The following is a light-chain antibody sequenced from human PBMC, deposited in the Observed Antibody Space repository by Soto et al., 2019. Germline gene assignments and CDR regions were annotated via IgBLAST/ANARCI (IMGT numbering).Light chain of an antibody. V-gene: IGKV3-20*01. CDR1: QSVSSNY. Sequence: ETVRSQSPAALSVSPGERAALSGGAEQSVSSNYLAWYQQKPGQAPRLLIYGASSRATGIPDRFSGSGSGTNFTLTISRLEPEDFAVYYCQQYGSSPRWTFGQGTKVDIK. CDR3: QQYGSSPRWT. CDR2: GAS. J-gene: IGKJ1*01.